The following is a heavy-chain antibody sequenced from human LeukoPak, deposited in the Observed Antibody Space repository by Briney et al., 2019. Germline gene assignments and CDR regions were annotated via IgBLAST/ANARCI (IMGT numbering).Heavy chain of an antibody. J-gene: IGHJ5*02. D-gene: IGHD3-22*01. CDR2: IYTSGST. Sequence: KPSETLSLTCTVSGGSISSYYWSWIRQPPGKGLEWIGYIYTSGSTNYNPSLKSRVTISVDTSKNQFSLKLSSVTAADTAVYYCVGAKYYYDSSGKYNWFDPWGQGTLVTVSS. CDR1: GGSISSYY. CDR3: VGAKYYYDSSGKYNWFDP. V-gene: IGHV4-4*09.